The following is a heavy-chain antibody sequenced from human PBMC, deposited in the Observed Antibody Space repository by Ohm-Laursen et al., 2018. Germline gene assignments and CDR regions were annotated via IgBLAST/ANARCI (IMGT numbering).Heavy chain of an antibody. J-gene: IGHJ2*01. CDR1: GFTFSDYY. V-gene: IGHV3-30*18. CDR2: ISFDGSNK. D-gene: IGHD4-17*01. Sequence: RSLRLSCSASGFTFSDYYMNWIRQAPGKGLEWVADISFDGSNKYYADSVKGRFTISRDNSKNTLYLQMNSLRPEETAVYYCAKAVSGNGDSGYFDLWGRGTLVTVSS. CDR3: AKAVSGNGDSGYFDL.